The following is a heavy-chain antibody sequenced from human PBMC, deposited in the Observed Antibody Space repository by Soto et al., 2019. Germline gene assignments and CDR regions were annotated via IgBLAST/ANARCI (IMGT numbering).Heavy chain of an antibody. CDR3: ARDHGTYYYDSSGYHYYGMDV. CDR1: GGTFSSYA. D-gene: IGHD3-22*01. J-gene: IGHJ6*02. CDR2: IIPIFGTA. Sequence: GASVKVSCKASGGTFSSYAISWVRQAPGQGLEWMGGIIPIFGTANYAQKFQGRVTITADESTSTAYMELSSLRSEDTAVYYCARDHGTYYYDSSGYHYYGMDVWGQGTTVTVSS. V-gene: IGHV1-69*13.